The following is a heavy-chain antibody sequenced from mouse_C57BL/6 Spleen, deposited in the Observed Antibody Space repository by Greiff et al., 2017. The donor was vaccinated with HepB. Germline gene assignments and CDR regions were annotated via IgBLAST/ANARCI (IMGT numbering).Heavy chain of an antibody. J-gene: IGHJ2*01. D-gene: IGHD1-1*01. CDR1: GYTFTSYW. CDR2: INPSSGYT. Sequence: QVQLQQSGAELAKPGASVKLSCKASGYTFTSYWMHWVKQRPGQGLEWIGYINPSSGYTKYNQKFKDKATLTADKSSCTAYMQLSSLTYEDSAVYYCAKYGSSLLGFDYWGQGTTLTVSS. V-gene: IGHV1-7*01. CDR3: AKYGSSLLGFDY.